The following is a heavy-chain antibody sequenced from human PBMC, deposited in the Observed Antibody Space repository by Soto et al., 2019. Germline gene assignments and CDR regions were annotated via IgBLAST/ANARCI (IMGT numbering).Heavy chain of an antibody. J-gene: IGHJ4*02. D-gene: IGHD1-1*01. Sequence: EVHLVESGGGLVKSGGSLRVSCTASGFTFSDYSMHWVRQAPGKGLEWVSSISPTSGAIYYADSVKGRFTLSRDNAKNSLFLQMNSLRAEDTAVYSCARGSAHIQVQTFDYWGQGTLVTVSS. CDR3: ARGSAHIQVQTFDY. CDR1: GFTFSDYS. CDR2: ISPTSGAI. V-gene: IGHV3-21*01.